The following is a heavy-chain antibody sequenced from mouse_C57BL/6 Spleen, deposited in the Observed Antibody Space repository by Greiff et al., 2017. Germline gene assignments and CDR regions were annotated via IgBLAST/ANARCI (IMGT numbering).Heavy chain of an antibody. D-gene: IGHD2-12*01. CDR3: ARNPVYDDPFCYAMDY. J-gene: IGHJ4*01. V-gene: IGHV2-2*01. CDR1: GFSLTSYG. Sequence: QVQLQQSGPGLVQPSQSLSITCTVSGFSLTSYGVHWVRQSPGKGLEWLGVIWSGGSTDYNAAFISRLSISKDNSKSQVFFKMNSLQADDTAIYYCARNPVYDDPFCYAMDYWGQGTSVTVSS. CDR2: IWSGGST.